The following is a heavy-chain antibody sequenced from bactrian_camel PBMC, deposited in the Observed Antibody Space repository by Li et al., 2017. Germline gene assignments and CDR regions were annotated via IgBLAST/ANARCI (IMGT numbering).Heavy chain of an antibody. CDR1: GYTYSYDSYC. D-gene: IGHD6*01. Sequence: HVQLVESGGGSVQAGGSLRLSCVASGYTYSYDSYCMGWFRQAPGKGREGVAFIDRDGTTIYADSVKGRFTISLDNANNTLYLQMDSLKPEDTAMYYCAAPHGGSWYRRCPDEYNYWGQGTQVTVS. J-gene: IGHJ4*01. V-gene: IGHV3S9*01. CDR3: AAPHGGSWYRRCPDEYNY. CDR2: IDRDGTT.